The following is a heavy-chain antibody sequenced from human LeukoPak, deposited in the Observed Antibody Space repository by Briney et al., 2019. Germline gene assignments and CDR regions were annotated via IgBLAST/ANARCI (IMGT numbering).Heavy chain of an antibody. V-gene: IGHV3-30*18. CDR2: ISYDGSSK. D-gene: IGHD5-18*01. Sequence: PGRSLRLSCAASGFTFSSYGMHWVRQAPGKGLEWVAVISYDGSSKYYADSVKGRFTISRDNSKNTLYLQMNSLRAEDTAVYYCAKEISVDTSGYWGQGTLVTVSS. J-gene: IGHJ4*02. CDR1: GFTFSSYG. CDR3: AKEISVDTSGY.